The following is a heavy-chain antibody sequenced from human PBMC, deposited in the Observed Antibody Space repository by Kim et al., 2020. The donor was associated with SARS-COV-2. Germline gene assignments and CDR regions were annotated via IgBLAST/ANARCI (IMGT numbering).Heavy chain of an antibody. Sequence: GGSLRLSCAASGFTFSDYYMSWIRQAPGKGLEWVSYISSSGSTIYYADSVKGRFTISRDNAKNSLYLQMNSLRAEDTAVYYCARDGVLRYFDWSPLLGSGMDVWGQGTTVTVSS. J-gene: IGHJ6*02. V-gene: IGHV3-11*01. CDR1: GFTFSDYY. CDR3: ARDGVLRYFDWSPLLGSGMDV. D-gene: IGHD3-9*01. CDR2: ISSSGSTI.